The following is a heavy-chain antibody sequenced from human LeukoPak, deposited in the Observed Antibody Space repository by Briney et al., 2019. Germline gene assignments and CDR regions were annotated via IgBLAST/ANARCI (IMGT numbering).Heavy chain of an antibody. D-gene: IGHD3-22*01. J-gene: IGHJ5*02. CDR2: IYIGGST. Sequence: SETLSLTCTISGGSISSYYWSWIRQPAGKGLEWIGRIYIGGSTNYNPPLKSRVTMSADMSKNQISLRLSSVTAADTAVYYCAREGGYDSSGYFLGPEYNWFDPWGQGTLVTVSS. CDR3: AREGGYDSSGYFLGPEYNWFDP. CDR1: GGSISSYY. V-gene: IGHV4-4*07.